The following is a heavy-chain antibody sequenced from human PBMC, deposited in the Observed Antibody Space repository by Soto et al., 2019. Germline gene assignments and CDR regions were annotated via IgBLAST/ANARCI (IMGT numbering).Heavy chain of an antibody. CDR1: GGSIRSGDYY. Sequence: QVQLQESGPGLVKPSQTLSLTCTVSGGSIRSGDYYWSWIRQPPGKGLEWIGYIYYSGSTYYNPSLKSRVTISVDTSKNQFSLKLSSVTAADTAVYYCARDSGGLLPDYWGQGTLVTVSS. CDR2: IYYSGST. CDR3: ARDSGGLLPDY. V-gene: IGHV4-30-4*01. J-gene: IGHJ4*02. D-gene: IGHD2-15*01.